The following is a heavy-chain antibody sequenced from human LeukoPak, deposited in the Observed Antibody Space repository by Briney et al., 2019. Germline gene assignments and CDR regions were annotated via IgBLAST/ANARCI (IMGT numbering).Heavy chain of an antibody. V-gene: IGHV3-21*01. CDR3: ARDMGKYSSSFRY. J-gene: IGHJ4*02. CDR1: GFTFSSSG. D-gene: IGHD6-6*01. CDR2: ISSSSSYI. Sequence: GGSLRLSCAASGFTFSSSGMNWVRQAPGKGLEWVSSISSSSSYIYYADSVKGRFTISRDNAKNSLYLQMNSLRAEDTAVYYCARDMGKYSSSFRYWGQGTLVTVSS.